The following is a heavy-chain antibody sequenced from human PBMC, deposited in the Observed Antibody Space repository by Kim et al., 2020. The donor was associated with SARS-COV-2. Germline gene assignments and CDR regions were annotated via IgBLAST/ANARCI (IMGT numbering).Heavy chain of an antibody. J-gene: IGHJ4*02. Sequence: GGSLRLSCTASGFTFGDYAMSWFRQAPGKGLEWVGFIRSKAYGGTTEYAASVKGRFTISRDDSKSIAYLQMNSLKTEDTAVYYCTRDWCGGDCYTYFDYWGQGTLVTVSS. CDR2: IRSKAYGGTT. CDR3: TRDWCGGDCYTYFDY. V-gene: IGHV3-49*03. CDR1: GFTFGDYA. D-gene: IGHD2-21*02.